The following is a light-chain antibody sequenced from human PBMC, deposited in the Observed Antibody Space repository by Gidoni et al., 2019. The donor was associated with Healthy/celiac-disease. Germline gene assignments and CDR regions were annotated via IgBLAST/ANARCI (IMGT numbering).Light chain of an antibody. CDR2: GAS. CDR3: QQYGSSPYT. V-gene: IGKV3-20*01. CDR1: QSVSSCY. Sequence: EIGLTHSPGTLSLSPGERATLSCRASQSVSSCYLAWYQQKPGQAPRLLIYGASSRATGSPDGFSGSGSGTDFTLTISRLEPEDFAVYYCQQYGSSPYTFGQGTKLEIK. J-gene: IGKJ2*01.